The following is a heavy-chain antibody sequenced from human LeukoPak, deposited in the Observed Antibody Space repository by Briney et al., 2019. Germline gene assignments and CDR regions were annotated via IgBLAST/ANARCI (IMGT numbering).Heavy chain of an antibody. CDR1: GFTLSTYV. V-gene: IGHV3-23*01. CDR3: ARDTYAGSWSPLIH. D-gene: IGHD6-13*01. J-gene: IGHJ4*02. CDR2: INDGGGST. Sequence: GGSLRLSCAASGFTLSTYVMSWVRQAPGKGLEWVSSINDGGGSTYYADSVKGRFTISRDNSKDTLFLQMSSLSSEDTALYYCARDTYAGSWSPLIHWGQGTLVTVSS.